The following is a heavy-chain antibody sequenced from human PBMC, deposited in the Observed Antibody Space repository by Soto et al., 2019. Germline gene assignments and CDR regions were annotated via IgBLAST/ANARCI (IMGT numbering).Heavy chain of an antibody. CDR2: ISANNGNT. J-gene: IGHJ4*02. Sequence: ASVKVSCKASGYTFTSYGIIWVRQAPGQGLEWMGWISANNGNTNYAQKLQGRVTMTTDTSTSTAYMELRSLRVEDTAVYYCARMETFGGFSLYRPCDFWGQGALVTVSS. D-gene: IGHD3-16*02. CDR3: ARMETFGGFSLYRPCDF. CDR1: GYTFTSYG. V-gene: IGHV1-18*01.